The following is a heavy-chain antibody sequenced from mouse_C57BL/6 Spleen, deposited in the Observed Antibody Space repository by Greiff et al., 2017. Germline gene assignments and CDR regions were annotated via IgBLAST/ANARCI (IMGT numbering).Heavy chain of an antibody. J-gene: IGHJ1*03. CDR3: ASSSSPPFDD. CDR2: ISSGSSTI. V-gene: IGHV5-17*01. CDR1: GFTFSDYG. D-gene: IGHD1-1*01. Sequence: EVKLQESGGGLVKPGGSLKLSCAASGFTFSDYGMHWVRQAPEKGLEWVAYISSGSSTIYYADTVKGRFTISRDNAKNTLFLQMTSLTSEDTAMYYCASSSSPPFDDWGTGTTVTVSS.